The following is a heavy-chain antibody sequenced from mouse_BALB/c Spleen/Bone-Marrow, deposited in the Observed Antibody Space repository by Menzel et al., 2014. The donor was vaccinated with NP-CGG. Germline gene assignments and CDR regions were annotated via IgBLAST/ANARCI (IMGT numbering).Heavy chain of an antibody. V-gene: IGHV5-4*02. CDR2: ISDGGSYT. CDR1: GFIFSDYY. D-gene: IGHD2-14*01. CDR3: ARTYRPYALDY. Sequence: DVKLVESGGGLVKPGGSLKLSCAASGFIFSDYYMYWVRQTPEKRLEWVATISDGGSYTSYPDSVKGRFTASRDNAKNNLYLQMSSLKSEDTAFYYCARTYRPYALDYWGQGSSVTVSS. J-gene: IGHJ4*01.